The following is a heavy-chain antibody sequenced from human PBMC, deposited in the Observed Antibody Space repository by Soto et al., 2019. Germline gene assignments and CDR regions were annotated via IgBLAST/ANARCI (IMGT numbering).Heavy chain of an antibody. CDR1: GFSFSDYY. CDR2: ISSSGDTI. CDR3: AREAAMAVHYYYYMDV. V-gene: IGHV3-11*01. D-gene: IGHD5-18*01. J-gene: IGHJ6*03. Sequence: GGSLRLSCAASGFSFSDYYMSWIRQAPGMGLEWVSYISSSGDTIYYADSVRGRFTISRDNAKNSLYLQMNSLRAEDTAVYYCAREAAMAVHYYYYMDVWGKGTTVTVSS.